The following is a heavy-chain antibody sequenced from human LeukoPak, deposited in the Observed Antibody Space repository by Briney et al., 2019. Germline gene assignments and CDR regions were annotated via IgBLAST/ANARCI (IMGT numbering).Heavy chain of an antibody. CDR2: ISSSSSYI. CDR3: ASSSCTNGVCYDFDY. V-gene: IGHV3-21*01. D-gene: IGHD2-8*01. Sequence: GGSLRLSCAASGFTFSSYSMNWVRQAPGKGLEWVSSISSSSSYIYYADSVKGRFTISRDNAKNSLYLQMNSLRAEDTAVYYCASSSCTNGVCYDFDYWGQGTLVTVSS. CDR1: GFTFSSYS. J-gene: IGHJ4*02.